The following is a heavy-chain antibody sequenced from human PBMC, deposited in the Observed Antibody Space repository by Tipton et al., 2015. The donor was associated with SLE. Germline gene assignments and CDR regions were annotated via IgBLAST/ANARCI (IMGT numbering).Heavy chain of an antibody. J-gene: IGHJ4*02. V-gene: IGHV1-69*05. CDR1: GGTFSSYA. CDR2: IIPIFGTA. Sequence: QLVQSGAEVKKPGSSVKASCKASGGTFSSYAISWVRQAPGQGLEWMGGIIPIFGTANYAQKFQGRVTITTDESTSTAYMELSSLISEDTAVYYCARGWSEVGAAPSPYGYWGQGTLVTVSS. D-gene: IGHD1-26*01. CDR3: ARGWSEVGAAPSPYGY.